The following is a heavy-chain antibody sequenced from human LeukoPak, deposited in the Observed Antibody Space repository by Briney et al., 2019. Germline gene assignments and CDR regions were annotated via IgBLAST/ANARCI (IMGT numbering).Heavy chain of an antibody. D-gene: IGHD3-3*01. Sequence: PGGSLRLSCAASGFTFSNYWMTWVRQAPGKGLEWVANIDQDGGEKFYMDSVKGRFTISRDNAKNSLYLQMNSLRAEDTAVYYCARDQFLADIWGQGTMVTVSS. J-gene: IGHJ3*02. V-gene: IGHV3-7*01. CDR3: ARDQFLADI. CDR1: GFTFSNYW. CDR2: IDQDGGEK.